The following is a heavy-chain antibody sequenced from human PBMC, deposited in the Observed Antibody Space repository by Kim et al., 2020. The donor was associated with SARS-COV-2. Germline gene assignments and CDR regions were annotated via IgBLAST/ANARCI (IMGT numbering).Heavy chain of an antibody. V-gene: IGHV3-30*18. Sequence: GGSLRLSCAVSGFTFRNYGIHWVRQSPGKGLEWVALISFYGSKTYYVDSVKGRFTISRDNSKNTLFLHMFALGDEDTAVYYCAKEGTSGTFPDYWGQGTLVSVSS. D-gene: IGHD3-10*01. CDR1: GFTFRNYG. CDR3: AKEGTSGTFPDY. CDR2: ISFYGSKT. J-gene: IGHJ4*02.